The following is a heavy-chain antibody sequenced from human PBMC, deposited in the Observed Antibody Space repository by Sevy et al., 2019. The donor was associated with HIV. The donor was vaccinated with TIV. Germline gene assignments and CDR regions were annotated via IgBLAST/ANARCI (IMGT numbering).Heavy chain of an antibody. D-gene: IGHD3-10*01. Sequence: GGSLRLSCAASGFTFSSYEMNWVRQAPGKGLEWVSYISSSGSTIYYADSVKGRFTISRDNAKNSLYLQMNSLRAENTAVYYCAAFGGYYYYGMDVWGQGTTVTVSS. CDR3: AAFGGYYYYGMDV. V-gene: IGHV3-48*03. CDR2: ISSSGSTI. CDR1: GFTFSSYE. J-gene: IGHJ6*02.